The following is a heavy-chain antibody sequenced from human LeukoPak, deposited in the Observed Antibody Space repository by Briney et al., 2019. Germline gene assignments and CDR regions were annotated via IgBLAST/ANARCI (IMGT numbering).Heavy chain of an antibody. J-gene: IGHJ4*02. D-gene: IGHD1-26*01. Sequence: GSLRLSCSASGFTFSSYEMNWVRQAPGKGLEWVSSISSRAGTIYYADSVKGRFTISRDNAKNSLYLQMNSLRAEDTALYYCAKTRGGSFDYWGQGTLVTVSS. CDR2: ISSRAGTI. CDR1: GFTFSSYE. V-gene: IGHV3-48*03. CDR3: AKTRGGSFDY.